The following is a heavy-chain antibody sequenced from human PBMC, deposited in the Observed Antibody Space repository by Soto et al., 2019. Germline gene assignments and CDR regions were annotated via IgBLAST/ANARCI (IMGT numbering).Heavy chain of an antibody. D-gene: IGHD6-19*01. CDR3: AKDGSSSGWYEWFDP. V-gene: IGHV3-9*01. CDR1: GFTFDDYA. J-gene: IGHJ5*02. Sequence: SLRLSCAASGFTFDDYAMHWVRQAPGKGLEWVSGISWNSGSIGYADSVKGRFTISRDNAKNSLYLQMNSLRAEDTALYYCAKDGSSSGWYEWFDPWGQGTLVTVSS. CDR2: ISWNSGSI.